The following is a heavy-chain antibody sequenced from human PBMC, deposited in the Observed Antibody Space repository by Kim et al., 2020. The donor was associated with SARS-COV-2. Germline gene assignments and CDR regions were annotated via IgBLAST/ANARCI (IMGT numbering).Heavy chain of an antibody. D-gene: IGHD2-2*01. J-gene: IGHJ4*02. CDR3: ARDLNRGTSWLTS. CDR1: GFTFSSYG. Sequence: GGSLRLSCAASGFTFSSYGMHWVRQAPGKGLEWVAVIWYDGSNKYYADSVKGRFTISRDNSKNTLYLQMNSLRAEDTAVYYCARDLNRGTSWLTSWGQGTLVTVSS. V-gene: IGHV3-33*01. CDR2: IWYDGSNK.